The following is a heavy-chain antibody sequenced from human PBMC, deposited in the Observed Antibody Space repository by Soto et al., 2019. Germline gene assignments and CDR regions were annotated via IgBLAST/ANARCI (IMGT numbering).Heavy chain of an antibody. D-gene: IGHD2-2*01. J-gene: IGHJ5*02. Sequence: ASVQVSCKASGYSFTSHYMHWVRQAPGQGLEWMGTINPGGTTTSYAQKFQGRVTMTRDTSTSTVYMELSSLRSEDTAVYYCARDPGPYCSSTSCYALNWFDPWGQGTLVTVSS. CDR1: GYSFTSHY. CDR3: ARDPGPYCSSTSCYALNWFDP. V-gene: IGHV1-46*03. CDR2: INPGGTTT.